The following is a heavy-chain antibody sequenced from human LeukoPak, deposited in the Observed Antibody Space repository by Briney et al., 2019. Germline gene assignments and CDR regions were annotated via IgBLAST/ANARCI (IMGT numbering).Heavy chain of an antibody. J-gene: IGHJ5*02. D-gene: IGHD5-12*01. V-gene: IGHV1-69*13. CDR2: IIPIFGTA. CDR1: GGTFISYA. CDR3: ARVERGYSGYYGNNWFDP. Sequence: SVKVSCKASGGTFISYAISWVRQAPGQGLEWMGGIIPIFGTANYAQKFQGRVTITADESTSTAYMELSSLRSEDTAVYYCARVERGYSGYYGNNWFDPWGQGTLVTVSS.